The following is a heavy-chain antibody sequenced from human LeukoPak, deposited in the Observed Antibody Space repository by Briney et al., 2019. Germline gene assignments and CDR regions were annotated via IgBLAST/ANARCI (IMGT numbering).Heavy chain of an antibody. CDR3: GKHPTSEGYIDP. CDR2: ISGSGGST. V-gene: IGHV3-23*01. Sequence: SGGSLRLSCAASGFTFSSYAMSWVRQAPGKGLEWVSAISGSGGSTYYADSVKGRFTISRDNSKNTLYLQMNSLRAEDTAVYYSGKHPTSEGYIDPWGQGTPVTVSS. J-gene: IGHJ4*01. CDR1: GFTFSSYA.